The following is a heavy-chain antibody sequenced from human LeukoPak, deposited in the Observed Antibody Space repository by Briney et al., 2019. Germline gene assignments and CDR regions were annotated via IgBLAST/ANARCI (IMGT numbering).Heavy chain of an antibody. CDR1: GYTFTGYY. CDR2: INPNSGGT. V-gene: IGHV1-2*06. CDR3: ARDPSNGYYYYYMDV. D-gene: IGHD1-1*01. Sequence: ASVKASCKASGYTFTGYYMHWVRQAPGQGLEWMGRINPNSGGTNYAQKFQGRVTMTRDTSISTAYMELSRLRSDDTAVYYCARDPSNGYYYYYMDVWGKGTTVTVSS. J-gene: IGHJ6*03.